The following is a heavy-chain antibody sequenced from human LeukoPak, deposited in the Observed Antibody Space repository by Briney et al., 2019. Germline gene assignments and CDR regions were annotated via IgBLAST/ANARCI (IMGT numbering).Heavy chain of an antibody. CDR1: XXXXSSYX. D-gene: IGHD4-17*01. V-gene: IGHV3-74*01. J-gene: IGHJ4*02. CDR2: INPDGTTT. CDR3: VRIATVTTPDY. Sequence: CXXXXXXXSSYXMHWVRQPLGXGLVWVSRINPDGTTTNYADSVKGRFTISRDNAKNTLYLQMNSLTVEDTALYYCVRIATVTTPDYWGQGTLVTVSS.